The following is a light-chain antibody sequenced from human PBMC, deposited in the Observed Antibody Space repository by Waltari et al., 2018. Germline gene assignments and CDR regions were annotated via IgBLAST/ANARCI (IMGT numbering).Light chain of an antibody. CDR1: TGPVTSGHY. CDR3: LLFYTDPQWV. CDR2: SPN. V-gene: IGLV7-43*01. Sequence: QTVVTQEPSLTVSPGGTVTLTCASSTGPVTSGHYPNWFQQKPGQAPRALIYSPNYKPSWTPARFSGSLLGGKAALTLSGVQPEDEADYYCLLFYTDPQWVFGGGTRLTVL. J-gene: IGLJ3*02.